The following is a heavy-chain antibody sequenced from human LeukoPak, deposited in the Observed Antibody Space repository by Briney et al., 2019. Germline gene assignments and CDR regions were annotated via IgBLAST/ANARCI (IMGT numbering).Heavy chain of an antibody. Sequence: GRSLRLSCAASGFTFSSYAMHWVRQAPGKGLEWVAVISYDGSNKYYADSVKGRFTISRDNSKNMLYLQMNSLRAEDTAVYYCARGQSITMIVVVPYFDYWGQGTLVTVSS. CDR3: ARGQSITMIVVVPYFDY. D-gene: IGHD3-22*01. V-gene: IGHV3-30-3*01. CDR2: ISYDGSNK. CDR1: GFTFSSYA. J-gene: IGHJ4*02.